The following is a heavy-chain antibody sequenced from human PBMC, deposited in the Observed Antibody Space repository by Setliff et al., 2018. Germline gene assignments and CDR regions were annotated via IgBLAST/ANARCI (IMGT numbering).Heavy chain of an antibody. Sequence: GASVKVSCKTSGYTFSNYGVSWVRQAPGQGLEWMGWISGYDGNTKYAQNLHGRVTMTTDTSTTTAYMELRSLRSDDTAVHYCARERIYDGLNYNGMDVWGQGTTVTVSS. V-gene: IGHV1-18*01. CDR2: ISGYDGNT. CDR1: GYTFSNYG. CDR3: ARERIYDGLNYNGMDV. D-gene: IGHD3-3*01. J-gene: IGHJ6*01.